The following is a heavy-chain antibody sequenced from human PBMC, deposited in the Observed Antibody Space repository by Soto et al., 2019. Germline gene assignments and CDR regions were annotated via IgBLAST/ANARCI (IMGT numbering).Heavy chain of an antibody. D-gene: IGHD2-8*02. V-gene: IGHV1-69*01. CDR3: XXXXXXXXYXTVDX. CDR1: GGSFGNSA. CDR2: FIPVYRTL. Sequence: QVQLVQSGAEVKKPGSSVKVSCKASGGSFGNSAINXVXXTXGXGLEWLGGFIPVYRTLNYAQKFQGRVTITADESTGTAYMTLXXLAXXXXXXXXXXXXXXXXXYXTVDXWGQGTRVTVSS. J-gene: IGHJ5*02.